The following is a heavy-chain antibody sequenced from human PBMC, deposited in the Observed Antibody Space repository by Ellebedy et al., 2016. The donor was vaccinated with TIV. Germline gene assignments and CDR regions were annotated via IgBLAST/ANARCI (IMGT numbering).Heavy chain of an antibody. Sequence: GESLKISCTASGFTFGDYAMSWIRQAPEKGLEWVSYISSSSSYTNYADSVKGRFTISRDNAKNSLYLQMNSLRAEDTAVYYCARVTTVIAFDIWGQGTMVTVSS. J-gene: IGHJ3*02. CDR2: ISSSSSYT. CDR1: GFTFGDYA. D-gene: IGHD4-17*01. V-gene: IGHV3-11*06. CDR3: ARVTTVIAFDI.